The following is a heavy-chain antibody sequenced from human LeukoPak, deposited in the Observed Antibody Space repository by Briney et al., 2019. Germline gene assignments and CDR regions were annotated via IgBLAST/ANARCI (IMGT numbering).Heavy chain of an antibody. V-gene: IGHV1-46*01. Sequence: ASVKVSCKASGYTFVSYGITWVRQAPGQGLEWMGIINPSGGSTSYAQKFQGRVTMTRDTSTSTVYMELSSLRSEDTAVYYCARAAPLLELPGSHFDYWGQGTLVTVSS. CDR3: ARAAPLLELPGSHFDY. CDR1: GYTFVSYG. J-gene: IGHJ4*02. CDR2: INPSGGST. D-gene: IGHD3-10*01.